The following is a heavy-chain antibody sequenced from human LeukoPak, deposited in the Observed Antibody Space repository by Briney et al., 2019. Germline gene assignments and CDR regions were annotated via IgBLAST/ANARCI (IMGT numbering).Heavy chain of an antibody. CDR2: INPNSGGT. CDR3: ARAPVLRYFDWLFSRAADV. D-gene: IGHD3-9*01. Sequence: ASVKVACKASGYTFTGHYMHWVRQAPGQGLEWMGWINPNSGGTNYAQKFQGRVTMTRDTSISTAYMELSRLRSDDTAVYYCARAPVLRYFDWLFSRAADVWGQGTTVTVSS. J-gene: IGHJ6*02. V-gene: IGHV1-2*02. CDR1: GYTFTGHY.